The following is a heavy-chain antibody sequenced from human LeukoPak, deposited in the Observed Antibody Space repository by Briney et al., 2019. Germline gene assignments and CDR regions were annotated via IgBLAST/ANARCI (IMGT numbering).Heavy chain of an antibody. CDR3: AKARYLQRFDY. D-gene: IGHD3-9*01. J-gene: IGHJ4*02. CDR1: GFTFGSYA. V-gene: IGHV3-23*01. CDR2: ISGSGGST. Sequence: TGGSLRLSCAASGFTFGSYAMSWVRQAPGKGLEWVAAISGSGGSTYYADSVKGRFTISRDNSKNTLYLQMNSLRAEDTAVYYCAKARYLQRFDYWGQGTLVTVSS.